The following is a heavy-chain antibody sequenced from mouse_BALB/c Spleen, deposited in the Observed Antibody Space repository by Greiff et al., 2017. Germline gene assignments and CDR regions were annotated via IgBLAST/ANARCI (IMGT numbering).Heavy chain of an antibody. Sequence: QVQLQQSGAELVKPGASVKMSCKASGYTFTSYNMHWVKQTPGQGLEWIGAIYPGNGDTSYNQKFKGKATLTADKSSSTAYMQLSSLTSEDSAVYYCARSGGLRLYYAMDYWGQGTSVTVSS. CDR1: GYTFTSYN. J-gene: IGHJ4*01. D-gene: IGHD2-4*01. CDR2: IYPGNGDT. V-gene: IGHV1-12*01. CDR3: ARSGGLRLYYAMDY.